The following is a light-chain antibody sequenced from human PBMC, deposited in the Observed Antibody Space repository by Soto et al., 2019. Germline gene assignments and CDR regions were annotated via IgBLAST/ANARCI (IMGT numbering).Light chain of an antibody. Sequence: DIVMTQSPLSLPVTPGEPASISCRSSQSLLHSNGYNYLDWYLQKPGQSPQLLICLGSNRASGVPDRFSGSGSGTDFTLKISRVEAEDVGVYYCMQALQTLGFTFGPGTKVDIK. V-gene: IGKV2-28*01. J-gene: IGKJ3*01. CDR1: QSLLHSNGYNY. CDR2: LGS. CDR3: MQALQTLGFT.